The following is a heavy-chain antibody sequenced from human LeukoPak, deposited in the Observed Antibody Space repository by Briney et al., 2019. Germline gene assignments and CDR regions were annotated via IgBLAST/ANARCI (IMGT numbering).Heavy chain of an antibody. Sequence: GGFLRLSCAASGFTFSSYSINWVRQAPGKGLEWVSSISSSSSYIYYADSVKGRFTISRDNAKNSLYLQMNSLRAEDTAVYYCARESGSASFDYWGQGTLVTVSS. CDR1: GFTFSSYS. CDR3: ARESGSASFDY. J-gene: IGHJ4*02. V-gene: IGHV3-21*01. D-gene: IGHD6-19*01. CDR2: ISSSSSYI.